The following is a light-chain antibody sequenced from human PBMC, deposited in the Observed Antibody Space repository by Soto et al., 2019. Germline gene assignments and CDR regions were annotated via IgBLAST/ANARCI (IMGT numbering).Light chain of an antibody. V-gene: IGLV2-14*01. CDR3: SSYTSSSTLKV. CDR2: DVS. Sequence: QSALTQPASVSGSPGQSITISCTGTSSDVGGYNYVSWYQQHPGKAPTLMIYDVSNRPSGVSNRFSGSKSGNTASLTISGLQAEDEADYYCSSYTSSSTLKVFGGGTKLTV. CDR1: SSDVGGYNY. J-gene: IGLJ2*01.